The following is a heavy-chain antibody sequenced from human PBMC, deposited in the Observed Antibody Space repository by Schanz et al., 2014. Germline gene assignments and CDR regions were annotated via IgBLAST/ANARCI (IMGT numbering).Heavy chain of an antibody. V-gene: IGHV1-18*04. CDR1: GYTFTDYY. CDR2: ITAYNGDT. Sequence: QVQLVQSGAEVKKLGASVKVSCKASGYTFTDYYMHWVRQAPGQGLEWMGWITAYNGDTNYALKLQGRVTMTTDTSTGTAYMDLRSLRSDDTAVYYCARGGYSSGWYDRDIAHFDYWGQGTLVTVSS. CDR3: ARGGYSSGWYDRDIAHFDY. D-gene: IGHD6-19*01. J-gene: IGHJ4*02.